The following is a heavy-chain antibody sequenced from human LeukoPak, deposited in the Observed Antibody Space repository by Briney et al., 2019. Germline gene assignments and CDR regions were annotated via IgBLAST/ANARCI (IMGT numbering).Heavy chain of an antibody. D-gene: IGHD3-22*01. Sequence: SETLSLTCTVSGGSISSSSYYWGWTRQPPGKGLEWIGSIYYSGSTYYNPSLKSRVTISVDTSKNQFTLKLSSVTAADTAVYYCARVRYYDSGAPAKRGGLIWFDPWGQGTLVTVSS. J-gene: IGHJ5*02. V-gene: IGHV4-39*06. CDR3: ARVRYYDSGAPAKRGGLIWFDP. CDR1: GGSISSSSYY. CDR2: IYYSGST.